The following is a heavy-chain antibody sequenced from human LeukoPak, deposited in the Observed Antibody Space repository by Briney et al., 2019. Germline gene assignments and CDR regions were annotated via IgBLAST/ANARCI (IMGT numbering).Heavy chain of an antibody. CDR3: ARLAAYDILTGYSQIGDAFDI. D-gene: IGHD3-9*01. CDR1: GGSISSYY. Sequence: PSETLSLTCTVSGGSISSYYWSWIRQPPGKGLEWIGYIYHSASTNYNPSLKSRVTISVDTSKNQFSLKLSSVTAADTAVYYCARLAAYDILTGYSQIGDAFDIWGQGTMVTVSS. CDR2: IYHSAST. J-gene: IGHJ3*02. V-gene: IGHV4-59*08.